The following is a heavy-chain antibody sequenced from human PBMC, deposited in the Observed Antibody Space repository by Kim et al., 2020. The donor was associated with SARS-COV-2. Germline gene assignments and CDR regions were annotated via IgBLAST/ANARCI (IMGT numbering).Heavy chain of an antibody. CDR3: AYRNDFHV. CDR2: IKHDGSEE. D-gene: IGHD1-26*01. V-gene: IGHV3-7*01. J-gene: IGHJ3*01. Sequence: GGSLRLSCVASGISFSGHWMAWVRQAPGKGLEWVANIKHDGSEETYLDAVRGRFSISRDNAKNSLFLQMNSLRGEDTAMYYCAYRNDFHVWGQGTMVTV. CDR1: GISFSGHW.